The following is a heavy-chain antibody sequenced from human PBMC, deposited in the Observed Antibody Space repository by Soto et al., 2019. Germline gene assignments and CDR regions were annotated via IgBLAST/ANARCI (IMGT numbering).Heavy chain of an antibody. CDR3: ARESIAAAGAVDY. Sequence: QVQLQESGPGLVEPSETLSLTCTVSGGSISSYYWSWIRQPPGKGLEWIGYIYYSGSTNYNPSLQSRVTISVDTSKNQSSLKRSSVTAADTAVYYCARESIAAAGAVDYWGQGTLVTVSS. D-gene: IGHD6-13*01. CDR2: IYYSGST. J-gene: IGHJ4*02. CDR1: GGSISSYY. V-gene: IGHV4-59*01.